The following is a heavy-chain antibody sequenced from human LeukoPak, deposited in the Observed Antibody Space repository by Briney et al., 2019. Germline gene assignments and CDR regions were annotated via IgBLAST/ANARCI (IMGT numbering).Heavy chain of an antibody. J-gene: IGHJ4*02. CDR2: STTRTDGTTA. CDR1: GMTFPNAW. D-gene: IGHD2-15*01. V-gene: IGHV3-15*01. CDR3: STLAHVAV. Sequence: GGSLTLSCEVSGMTFPNAWMSWVRQAPGKGLEWVGRSTTRTDGTTAEYAQHLNGRFMISRHDPKSTVYLQMDILKTEDTAVFYSSTLAHVAVCGQGTQVTVSS.